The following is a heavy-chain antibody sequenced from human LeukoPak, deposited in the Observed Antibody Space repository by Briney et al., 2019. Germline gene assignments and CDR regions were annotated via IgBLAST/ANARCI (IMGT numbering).Heavy chain of an antibody. CDR3: ARDRRLFCSSTSCHGFDP. CDR1: GYTFTSYG. J-gene: IGHJ5*02. V-gene: IGHV1-18*01. CDR2: ISAYNGNT. D-gene: IGHD2-2*01. Sequence: ASVKVSCKSSGYTFTSYGINWVRQAPGQGLAWMGWISAYNGNTNYAQKLQGRVTMTTDTSTSTAYMELRSLRSDDTAVYYCARDRRLFCSSTSCHGFDPWGQGTLVTVSS.